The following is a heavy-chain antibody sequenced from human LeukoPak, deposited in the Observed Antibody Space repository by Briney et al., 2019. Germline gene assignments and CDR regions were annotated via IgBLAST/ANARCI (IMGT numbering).Heavy chain of an antibody. Sequence: GGSPRLSPVAPGFTFSRYSMHWGPPAPGKGLRWVAVISSDGSNKFYADSVAGRFTISRDNSKNTVFLQMSSLRPEDTAVYFCGTEGGVRGVDTARYEYWGQGTLVTVSS. D-gene: IGHD6-6*01. CDR2: ISSDGSNK. CDR3: GTEGGVRGVDTARYEY. V-gene: IGHV3-30*03. J-gene: IGHJ1*01. CDR1: GFTFSRYS.